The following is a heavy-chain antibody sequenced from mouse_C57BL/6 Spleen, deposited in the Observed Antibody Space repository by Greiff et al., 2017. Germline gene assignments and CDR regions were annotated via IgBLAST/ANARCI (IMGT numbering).Heavy chain of an antibody. CDR2: IDPEDGVT. Sequence: EVKLQESGAELVKPGASVKLSCTASGFNIKDYYLHWVKQRTEQGLEWIGRIDPEDGVTKYAPKFQGKATVTADTSSNTAYLKLSSLTSEDTAIYYCARGSIYFDYWGQGTTLTVSS. CDR3: ARGSIYFDY. CDR1: GFNIKDYY. J-gene: IGHJ2*01. V-gene: IGHV14-2*01. D-gene: IGHD2-3*01.